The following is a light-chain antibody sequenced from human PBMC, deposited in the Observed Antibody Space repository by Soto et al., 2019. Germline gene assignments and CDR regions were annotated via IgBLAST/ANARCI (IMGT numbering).Light chain of an antibody. Sequence: EIVLTQSPAALSLSPGERATLFCRASQTVSSYLACYQQKPGQAPGLLIYDASNRATGIPARISGSGSGTDFALTISSLEPEAFAVYYCQQRSNRITFGQGPRLEI. CDR2: DAS. CDR1: QTVSSY. V-gene: IGKV3-11*01. J-gene: IGKJ5*01. CDR3: QQRSNRIT.